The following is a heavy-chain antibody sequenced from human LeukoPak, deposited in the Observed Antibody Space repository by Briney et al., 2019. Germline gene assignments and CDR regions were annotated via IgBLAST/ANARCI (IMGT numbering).Heavy chain of an antibody. CDR2: INYSGGT. J-gene: IGHJ4*02. CDR1: GGSISSSSFY. Sequence: PSETLSLTCTVSGGSISSSSFYWGWIRQPPGEGLEWIGSINYSGGTYYNPSLKGRVTISVDTSKNQYSLKLSSVTAADTAVYDCASRYDFWSGYYPFDYWGQGTLVTVSS. CDR3: ASRYDFWSGYYPFDY. V-gene: IGHV4-39*01. D-gene: IGHD3-3*01.